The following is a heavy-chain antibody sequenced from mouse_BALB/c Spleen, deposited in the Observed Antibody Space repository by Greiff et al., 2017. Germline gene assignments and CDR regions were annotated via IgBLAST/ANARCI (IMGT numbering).Heavy chain of an antibody. Sequence: LQQPGSELVRPGASVKLSCKASGYTFTSYWMHWVKQRPGQGLEWIGNIYPGSGSTNYDEKFKSKATLTVDTSSSTAYMQLSSLTSEDSAVYDCTRYLLLSYAMDYWGQGTTVTVSS. J-gene: IGHJ4*01. D-gene: IGHD2-1*01. V-gene: IGHV1S22*01. CDR1: GYTFTSYW. CDR3: TRYLLLSYAMDY. CDR2: IYPGSGST.